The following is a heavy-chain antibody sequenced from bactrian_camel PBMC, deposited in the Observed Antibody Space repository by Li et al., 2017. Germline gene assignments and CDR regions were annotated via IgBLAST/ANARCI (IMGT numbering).Heavy chain of an antibody. J-gene: IGHJ4*01. CDR2: IMADGNT. D-gene: IGHD1*01. Sequence: VQLVESGGGSVQAVGSLRLSCEADKFPYSPSNCMAWFRQPPGKEREWVSYIMADGNTAYRTSVKGRFTISRDSAENTVYLQMDNPAPEDTAMYYCAVLRGGRYPSCTTLDAHYMGQGTQVTVS. CDR1: KFPYSPSNC. V-gene: IGHV3S35*01. CDR3: AVLRGGRYPSCTTLDAHY.